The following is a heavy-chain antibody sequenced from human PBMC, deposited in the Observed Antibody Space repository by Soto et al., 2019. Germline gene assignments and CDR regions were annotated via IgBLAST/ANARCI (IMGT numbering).Heavy chain of an antibody. J-gene: IGHJ6*02. CDR1: GFTFSSYG. CDR2: ISYDGSNK. D-gene: IGHD5-18*01. V-gene: IGHV3-30*18. Sequence: GGSLRLSCAASGFTFSSYGMHWVRQAPGKGLEWVTVISYDGSNKYYADSVKGRFTISRDNSKNTLYLQMNSLRAEDTAVYYYAKASLPRGYSYGPLPSGMDVWGQGTTVTVSS. CDR3: AKASLPRGYSYGPLPSGMDV.